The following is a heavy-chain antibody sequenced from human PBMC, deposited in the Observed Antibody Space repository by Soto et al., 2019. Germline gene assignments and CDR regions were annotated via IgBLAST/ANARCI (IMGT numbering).Heavy chain of an antibody. CDR2: ITYNGIYQ. V-gene: IGHV3-30*04. J-gene: IGHJ3*02. Sequence: QVQLVESGGGVVQPGRSLRLSCAASGFSFGSYTMHWVRQAPGKGLEWVALITYNGIYQYYADSVTGRFTISKDSSKNTIYLQMDSLRLEDTAVYYCVRDGHGGSEDGFDIWGQGTMVTVSS. CDR1: GFSFGSYT. CDR3: VRDGHGGSEDGFDI. D-gene: IGHD1-26*01.